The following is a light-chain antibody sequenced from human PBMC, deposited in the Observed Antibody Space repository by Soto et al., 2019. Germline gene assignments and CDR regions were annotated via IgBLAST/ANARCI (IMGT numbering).Light chain of an antibody. CDR2: AAS. V-gene: IGKV1-9*01. CDR1: QGISSY. J-gene: IGKJ4*01. Sequence: DIQLTQSPSFLSASVGDRVTITCRASQGISSYLAWYQQKPGKAPKLLIYAASTLQSGVPSRFSGSGSGTEFTLTISSLQHEDFEPYYCQHYNNWQLTLGGGTKVDIK. CDR3: QHYNNWQLT.